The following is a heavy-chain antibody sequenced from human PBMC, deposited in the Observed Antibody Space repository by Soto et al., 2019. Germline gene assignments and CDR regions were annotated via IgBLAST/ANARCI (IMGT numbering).Heavy chain of an antibody. CDR1: GGSFSGYY. CDR3: ARWGYDFGRKGYSDY. Sequence: QVQLQQWGAGLLKPSETLSLTCAVYGGSFSGYYWSWIRQPPGKGLEWIGEINHSGSTNYNPSLKIRVTIAVDTSKYQFSLRLSSVTAADTAVYYCARWGYDFGRKGYSDYWGQGTLVTVSA. J-gene: IGHJ4*02. V-gene: IGHV4-34*01. D-gene: IGHD3-3*01. CDR2: INHSGST.